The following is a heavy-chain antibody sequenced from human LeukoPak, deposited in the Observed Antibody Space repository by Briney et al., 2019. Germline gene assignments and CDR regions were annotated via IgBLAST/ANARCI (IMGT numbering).Heavy chain of an antibody. J-gene: IGHJ4*02. CDR2: MYHSGST. CDR1: GYSFSSGSY. V-gene: IGHV4-38-2*01. CDR3: ARLRVIDSSGFYYVDY. D-gene: IGHD3-22*01. Sequence: SETLSLTCAVSGYSFSSGSYWGWIRQPPGKGLEWIGNMYHSGSTYSNPSLKSRVTISVDTSKNQFSLRLRSVTAADTAVYYCARLRVIDSSGFYYVDYWGQGTLVTVSS.